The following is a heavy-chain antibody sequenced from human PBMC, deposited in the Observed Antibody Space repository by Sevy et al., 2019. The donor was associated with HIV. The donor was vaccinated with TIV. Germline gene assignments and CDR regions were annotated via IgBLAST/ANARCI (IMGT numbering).Heavy chain of an antibody. D-gene: IGHD6-13*01. CDR1: GFTFSSYA. CDR3: ARDASSGWSLYYYCYGMDV. Sequence: GGSLRLSCAASGFTFSSYAMHWVRQAPGKGLEWVAVISYDGSNKYYADSVKGRFTISRDNSKNTQYLQMNSLRAEDTAVYYGARDASSGWSLYYYCYGMDVWGQGTTVTVSS. J-gene: IGHJ6*02. CDR2: ISYDGSNK. V-gene: IGHV3-30*04.